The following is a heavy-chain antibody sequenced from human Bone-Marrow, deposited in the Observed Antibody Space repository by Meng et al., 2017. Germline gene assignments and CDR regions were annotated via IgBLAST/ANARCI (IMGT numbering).Heavy chain of an antibody. V-gene: IGHV7-4-1*02. Sequence: ASVKVSCKASGYTFTSYAMNCVRQAPGQGLEWMGWINTNTGNPTYSQGFTGRFVFSLDTSVSTAYLQLSSLKAEDTAVYYCARVRFLEWLLPKYWYFDLWGRGTLVTVSS. CDR1: GYTFTSYA. CDR3: ARVRFLEWLLPKYWYFDL. CDR2: INTNTGNP. D-gene: IGHD3-3*01. J-gene: IGHJ2*01.